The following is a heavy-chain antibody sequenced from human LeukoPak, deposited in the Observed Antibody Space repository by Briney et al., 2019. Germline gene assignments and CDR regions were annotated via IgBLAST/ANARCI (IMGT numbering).Heavy chain of an antibody. CDR3: ARLRGGYRLY. CDR2: ISSSGSTI. J-gene: IGHJ4*02. Sequence: GGSLRLTCAASGFTFSDYEMNWVRQAPGRGLEWVSYISSSGSTIYYADSVKGRFTISRDNAKNSLYLQINSLRAEDTAVYYCARLRGGYRLYWGQGTLVTVSS. CDR1: GFTFSDYE. V-gene: IGHV3-48*03. D-gene: IGHD5-24*01.